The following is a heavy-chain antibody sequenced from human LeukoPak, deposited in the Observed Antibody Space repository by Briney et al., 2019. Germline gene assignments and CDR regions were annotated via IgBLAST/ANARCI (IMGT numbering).Heavy chain of an antibody. CDR1: GFTFSTYA. Sequence: GGSLRLSCAASGFTFSTYAMHWVRQAPGKGLEWVAVISYDGSNKYYADSVKGRFTISRDNSKNTLYLEMNSLRAEDTAVYYCAKDPKYCSGGSCYWEYYFDYWGQGTLVTVSS. CDR3: AKDPKYCSGGSCYWEYYFDY. D-gene: IGHD2-15*01. V-gene: IGHV3-30*04. J-gene: IGHJ4*02. CDR2: ISYDGSNK.